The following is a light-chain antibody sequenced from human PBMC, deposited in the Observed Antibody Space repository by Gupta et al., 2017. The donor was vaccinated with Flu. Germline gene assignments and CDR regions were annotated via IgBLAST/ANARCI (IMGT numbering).Light chain of an antibody. CDR3: RQALQTPRH. CDR2: LGS. V-gene: IGKV2-28*01. Sequence: DIVMTQSPLSLPVTPGEPASISCRSSQSLLHSNGYNYLDWYLQKPGQSPQLLIYLGSNRASGVPDRFSGSGSGTDFTLKISRVEAEDVGVYYCRQALQTPRHFGQGTKMEIK. J-gene: IGKJ2*01. CDR1: QSLLHSNGYNY.